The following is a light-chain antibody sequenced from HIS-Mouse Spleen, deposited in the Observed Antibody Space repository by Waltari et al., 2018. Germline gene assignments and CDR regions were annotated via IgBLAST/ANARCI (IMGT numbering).Light chain of an antibody. CDR1: SSDVGSYNL. Sequence: QSALTQPASVSGSPGQSITISCTGTSSDVGSYNLVSWYQQHPDKAPKLMIDEGSKRTSGVSNRFSGSKSGNTASLTISGLQAEDEADYYCCSYAGSSTWVFGGGTKLTVL. CDR3: CSYAGSSTWV. CDR2: EGS. J-gene: IGLJ3*02. V-gene: IGLV2-23*01.